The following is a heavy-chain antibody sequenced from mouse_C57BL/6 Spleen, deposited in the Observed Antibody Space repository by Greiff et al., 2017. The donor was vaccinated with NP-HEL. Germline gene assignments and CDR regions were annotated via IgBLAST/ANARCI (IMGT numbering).Heavy chain of an antibody. CDR3: ARHWVATSAMDY. D-gene: IGHD1-1*02. J-gene: IGHJ4*01. V-gene: IGHV2-6-1*01. CDR2: IWSDGST. Sequence: QVQLKESGPGLVAPSQSLSITCTVSGFSLTSYGVHWARQPPGKGLEWLVVIWSDGSTTYHSALKSRLSISKDNSKSQVFLKMYSLQTDDTAMYYCARHWVATSAMDYWGQGTSVTVSS. CDR1: GFSLTSYG.